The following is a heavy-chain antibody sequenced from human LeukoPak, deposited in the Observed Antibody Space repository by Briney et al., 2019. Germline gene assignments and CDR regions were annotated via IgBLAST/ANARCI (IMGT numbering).Heavy chain of an antibody. CDR2: IYYSGST. V-gene: IGHV4-59*01. Sequence: SETLSLTCTASGGSISSYYWSWIRQPPGKGLEWIGYIYYSGSTNYNPSLKGRVTISVDTSKNQFSLKLSSVTAADTAVYYCARLRGEFDYWGQGTLVTVSS. CDR1: GGSISSYY. J-gene: IGHJ4*02. CDR3: ARLRGEFDY. D-gene: IGHD3-3*01.